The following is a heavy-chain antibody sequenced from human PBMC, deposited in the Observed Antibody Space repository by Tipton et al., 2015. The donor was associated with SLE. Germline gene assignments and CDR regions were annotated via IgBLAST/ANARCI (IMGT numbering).Heavy chain of an antibody. CDR1: GGTFSSYA. CDR3: ARRVPGASSLRWLDP. J-gene: IGHJ5*02. Sequence: QLVQSGAEVKKPGSSVKVSCKASGGTFSSYAISWARQAPGQGLEWMGWISGHNGNTNYVQKFQDRVTMTTDTSTSTAYMELRSLRSDDTAVYYCARRVPGASSLRWLDPWGQGTLVTVSS. D-gene: IGHD2-2*01. V-gene: IGHV1-18*01. CDR2: ISGHNGNT.